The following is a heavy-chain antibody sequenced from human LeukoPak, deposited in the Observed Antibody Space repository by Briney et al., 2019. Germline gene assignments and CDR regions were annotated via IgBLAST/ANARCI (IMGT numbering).Heavy chain of an antibody. J-gene: IGHJ4*02. CDR1: GGSISSYY. CDR2: IYYSGST. D-gene: IGHD3-3*01. CDR3: ARAPQTYYDFWSGYSEAPQFDY. Sequence: PSETLSLTCTVSGGSISSYYWSWIRQPPGKGLEWIGYIYYSGSTNYNPSLKSRVTISVDTSKNQFSLKLRSVTAADTAVYYCARAPQTYYDFWSGYSEAPQFDYWGQGTLVTVSS. V-gene: IGHV4-59*01.